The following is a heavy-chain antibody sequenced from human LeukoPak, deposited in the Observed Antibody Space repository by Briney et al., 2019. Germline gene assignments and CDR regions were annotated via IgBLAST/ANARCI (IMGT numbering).Heavy chain of an antibody. CDR2: ISAYNGNT. CDR3: AREQDIVVVVAATRVLGY. D-gene: IGHD2-15*01. V-gene: IGHV1-18*01. CDR1: GYTFTSYG. Sequence: ASVKVSCKASGYTFTSYGISWVRQAPGQGLEWMGWISAYNGNTNYVQNIQGSVTMTTDTSTSTAYMEMRSLRSDDTAVYYCAREQDIVVVVAATRVLGYWGQGTLVTVSS. J-gene: IGHJ4*02.